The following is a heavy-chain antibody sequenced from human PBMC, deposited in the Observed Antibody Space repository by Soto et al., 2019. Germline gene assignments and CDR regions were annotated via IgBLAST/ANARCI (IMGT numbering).Heavy chain of an antibody. CDR3: ERDVYYYDSSGSYRPPLLDS. V-gene: IGHV3-30*03. Sequence: PGGSLRLSCAASGFTFSSYGMHWVRQAPGKGLEWVAVISYDGSNKYYADSVKGRFTISRDNSKNTLYLQMNSLRAEDTAVYYCERDVYYYDSSGSYRPPLLDSWRQGTLVTVSS. D-gene: IGHD3-22*01. CDR1: GFTFSSYG. J-gene: IGHJ4*02. CDR2: ISYDGSNK.